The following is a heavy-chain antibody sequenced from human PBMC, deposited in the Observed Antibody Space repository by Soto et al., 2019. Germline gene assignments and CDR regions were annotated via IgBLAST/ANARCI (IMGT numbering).Heavy chain of an antibody. V-gene: IGHV6-1*01. Sequence: SQTLSLTCAISGDSVSSNSAAWNWIRQSPSRGLEWLGRTYYRSKWYNDYAVSVKSRITINPDTSKNQFSLQLNSVTPEDTAVYYCARDLGSCIITSCSAPWFDPRSQRTLLTVS. CDR2: TYYRSKWYN. CDR3: ARDLGSCIITSCSAPWFDP. D-gene: IGHD2-2*01. CDR1: GDSVSSNSAA. J-gene: IGHJ5*02.